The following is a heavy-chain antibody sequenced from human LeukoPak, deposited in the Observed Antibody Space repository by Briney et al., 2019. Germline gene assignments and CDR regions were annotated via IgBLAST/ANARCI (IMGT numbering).Heavy chain of an antibody. CDR3: ATGKIPLRYFGWVPHDY. J-gene: IGHJ4*02. CDR2: ISAYNGNT. D-gene: IGHD3-9*01. CDR1: GYTFTSYG. V-gene: IGHV1-18*04. Sequence: ASVKVPCKASGYTFTSYGISWVRQAPGQGLEWLGWISAYNGNTNYPQQLQRRVTMTTDTSTSTAYMGRRSLISDDTAVYYCATGKIPLRYFGWVPHDYWGQGTLVTVSS.